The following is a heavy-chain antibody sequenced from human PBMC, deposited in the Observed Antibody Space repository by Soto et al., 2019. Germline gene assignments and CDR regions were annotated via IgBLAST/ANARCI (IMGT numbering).Heavy chain of an antibody. Sequence: SETLSLTCAVYGGSFSGYYWSWIRQPPGKGLEWIGEINHSGSTNYNPSLESRVTISVDTSKNQFSLKLSSVTAADTAVYYCARGRSTVTTRWFDPWGQGTLVTVSS. D-gene: IGHD4-17*01. V-gene: IGHV4-34*01. J-gene: IGHJ5*02. CDR1: GGSFSGYY. CDR3: ARGRSTVTTRWFDP. CDR2: INHSGST.